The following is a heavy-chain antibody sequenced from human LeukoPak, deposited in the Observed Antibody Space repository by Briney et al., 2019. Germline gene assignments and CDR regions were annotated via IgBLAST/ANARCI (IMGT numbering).Heavy chain of an antibody. V-gene: IGHV3-48*01. D-gene: IGHD3-22*01. CDR1: GFTLSSYS. J-gene: IGHJ5*02. Sequence: AGGSLRLSCAASGFTLSSYSMNWVRQAPGKGLEWVSYISSSSSTIYYADSVKGRFTISRDNAKNSLYLQMNSLRAEDTAVYYCARDYDSSGYYPNWFDPWGQGTLVTVSS. CDR2: ISSSSSTI. CDR3: ARDYDSSGYYPNWFDP.